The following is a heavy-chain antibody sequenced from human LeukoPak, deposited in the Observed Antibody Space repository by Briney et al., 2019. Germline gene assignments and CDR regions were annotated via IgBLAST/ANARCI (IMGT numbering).Heavy chain of an antibody. V-gene: IGHV1-2*02. D-gene: IGHD3-10*01. CDR1: GYTITCYY. CDR3: AREVGYLLGEYRLGF. J-gene: IGHJ4*02. Sequence: GASVKVSCTASGYTITCYYMHWVRQAPGQGLEWMGWINPYSGDTKYAQTFQGRVTMTRDTSISTAYMEVNRLRFDDTAMYYCAREVGYLLGEYRLGFWGQGTLVTVSS. CDR2: INPYSGDT.